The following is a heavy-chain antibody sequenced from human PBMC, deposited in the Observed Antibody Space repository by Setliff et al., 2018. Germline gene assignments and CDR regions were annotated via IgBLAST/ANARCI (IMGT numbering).Heavy chain of an antibody. D-gene: IGHD3-16*01. J-gene: IGHJ5*02. Sequence: SLKVSCKASGYAVTGYHIHWVRQAPGQGPEWMGWINPNTGGTNYAQKFQGRVTMTRGTSITTAYMELSSLRSDDTAVYYCARVAIMGPPSWGQGTLVTVSS. CDR1: GYAVTGYH. CDR3: ARVAIMGPPS. V-gene: IGHV1-2*02. CDR2: INPNTGGT.